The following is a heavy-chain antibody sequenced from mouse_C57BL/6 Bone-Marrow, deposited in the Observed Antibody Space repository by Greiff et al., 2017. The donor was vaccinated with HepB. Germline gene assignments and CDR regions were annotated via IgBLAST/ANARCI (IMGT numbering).Heavy chain of an antibody. CDR1: GYTFTSYW. V-gene: IGHV1-61*01. CDR3: AILLRDYFDY. D-gene: IGHD1-1*01. Sequence: QVQLQQPGAELVRPGSSVKLSCKASGYTFTSYWMDWVKQRPGQGLEWIGNIYPSDSETHYNQKFKDKATLTVDKSSSTAYMQLSSLTSEDSAVYYCAILLRDYFDYWGQGTTLTVFS. J-gene: IGHJ2*01. CDR2: IYPSDSET.